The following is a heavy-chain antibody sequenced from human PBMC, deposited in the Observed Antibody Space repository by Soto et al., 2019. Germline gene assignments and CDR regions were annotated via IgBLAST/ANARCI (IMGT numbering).Heavy chain of an antibody. Sequence: SETLSLTCAVSGGSISSSNWWSWVRQPPGKGLEWIGESSHSGSTKYNPALKSRVTISVDKSKNQFSLKLSSVTAADTAVYYCARLIHSSGADYWGQGTLVTVSS. CDR3: ARLIHSSGADY. J-gene: IGHJ4*02. V-gene: IGHV4-4*02. CDR1: GGSISSSNW. CDR2: SSHSGST. D-gene: IGHD6-19*01.